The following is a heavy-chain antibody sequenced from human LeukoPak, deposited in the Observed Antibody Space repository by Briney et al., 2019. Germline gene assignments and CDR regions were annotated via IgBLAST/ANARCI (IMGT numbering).Heavy chain of an antibody. Sequence: GGSLRLSCAASGFTFSSYAMSWVRQAPGKGLEWVSAIGGGGHSTYYADSVKGRFTISRDNSKNTLYLHMDSLRAEDTAVYYCAKDMTAVAGIENFDYWGQGTLVTVSS. D-gene: IGHD6-19*01. J-gene: IGHJ4*02. CDR3: AKDMTAVAGIENFDY. CDR2: IGGGGHST. CDR1: GFTFSSYA. V-gene: IGHV3-23*01.